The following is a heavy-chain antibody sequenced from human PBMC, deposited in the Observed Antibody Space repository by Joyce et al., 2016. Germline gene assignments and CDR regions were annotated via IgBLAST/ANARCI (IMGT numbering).Heavy chain of an antibody. CDR1: GFTFSNYY. CDR3: ARGEQQLFPLDY. D-gene: IGHD6-13*01. CDR2: ITSVSTSR. Sequence: EVQLVESGGGLVKPGESLRLSCVASGFTFSNYYMNWVRPAPGEGLEWVSSITSVSTSRYYVDSVKGRFTVSRDNAKNTLYLEMTSLRAEDTAVYYCARGEQQLFPLDYWGQGTLVTVSS. J-gene: IGHJ4*02. V-gene: IGHV3-21*01.